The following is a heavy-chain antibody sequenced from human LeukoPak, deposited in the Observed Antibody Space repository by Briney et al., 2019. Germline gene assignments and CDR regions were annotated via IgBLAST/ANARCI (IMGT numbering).Heavy chain of an antibody. D-gene: IGHD3-22*01. CDR3: AVAKYYYDSSGYYYFDY. J-gene: IGHJ4*02. CDR1: GGTFSSYA. CDR2: IIPILGIA. Sequence: SVKVSCKASGGTFSSYAISWVRQAPGQGLEWMGRIIPILGIANYAQKFQGRVTITADKSTSTAYMELSSLRSEDTAVYYCAVAKYYYDSSGYYYFDYWGQGTLVTVSS. V-gene: IGHV1-69*04.